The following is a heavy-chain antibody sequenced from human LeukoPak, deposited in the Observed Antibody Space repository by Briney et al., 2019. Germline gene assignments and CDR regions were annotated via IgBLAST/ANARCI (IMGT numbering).Heavy chain of an antibody. V-gene: IGHV3-66*01. CDR1: GFTVSSNY. CDR2: IYSGGST. J-gene: IGHJ3*02. Sequence: GGSLRLSCAASGFTVSSNYMSWVRQAPGKGLEWVSVIYSGGSTYYADSVKGRFTISRDNSKNTLYLQMNSLRAEDTAVYYCARDRSAAAGNKKEDIWGQGTMVTVSS. CDR3: ARDRSAAAGNKKEDI. D-gene: IGHD6-13*01.